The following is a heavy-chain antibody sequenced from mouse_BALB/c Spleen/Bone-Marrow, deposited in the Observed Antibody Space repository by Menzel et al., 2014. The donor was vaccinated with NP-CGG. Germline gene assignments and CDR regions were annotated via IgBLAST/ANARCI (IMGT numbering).Heavy chain of an antibody. CDR2: IRGDGTT. CDR1: GFSLTAYG. D-gene: IGHD1-1*01. CDR3: ARFTTVVPFDY. V-gene: IGHV2-6-7*01. Sequence: QVQLKESGPGLVAPSQSLSITCTVSGFSLTAYGVNWVRQPPGKGLEWLGMIRGDGTTDYISALRSRLSISKDNSKSQVFLKMNSLQADDIARYYCARFTTVVPFDYWGQGTTLTVSS. J-gene: IGHJ2*01.